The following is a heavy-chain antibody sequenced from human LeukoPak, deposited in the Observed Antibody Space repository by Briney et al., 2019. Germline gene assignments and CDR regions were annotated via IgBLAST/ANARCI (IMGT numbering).Heavy chain of an antibody. CDR3: ARVGLGDGVPAA. Sequence: GGSLRLSCAASGFTFSTYWMHWVRQAPRKGLVWVSRINSDGSSTSYADSVKGRFTISRDNAKNTLYLQMNSLRAEDTAVYYCARVGLGDGVPAAWAQGTLVTVSS. CDR1: GFTFSTYW. CDR2: INSDGSST. D-gene: IGHD2-2*01. J-gene: IGHJ4*02. V-gene: IGHV3-74*01.